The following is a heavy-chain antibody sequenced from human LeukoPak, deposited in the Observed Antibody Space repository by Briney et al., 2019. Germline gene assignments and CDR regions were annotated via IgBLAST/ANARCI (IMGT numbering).Heavy chain of an antibody. CDR2: IIPIFGTA. CDR1: GGTFSSYA. CDR3: ARIADGYLTADYDY. D-gene: IGHD5-18*01. J-gene: IGHJ4*02. V-gene: IGHV1-69*13. Sequence: ASVKVSCKASGGTFSSYAISWVRQAPGQGLEWMGGIIPIFGTANYAQEFQGRVTITADESTSTAYMELSSLRSEDTAVYYCARIADGYLTADYDYWGQGTLVTVSS.